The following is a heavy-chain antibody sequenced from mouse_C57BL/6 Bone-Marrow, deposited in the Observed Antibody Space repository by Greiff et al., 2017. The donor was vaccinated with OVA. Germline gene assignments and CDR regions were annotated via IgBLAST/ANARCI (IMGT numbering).Heavy chain of an antibody. V-gene: IGHV1-53*01. D-gene: IGHD2-4*01. CDR2: INPSNGGT. CDR1: GYTFTSYW. Sequence: QVQLQQPGTELVKPGASVKLSCKASGYTFTSYWMHWVKQRPGQGLEWIGNINPSNGGTNYNEKFKSKATLTVDKSSSTAYMQLSSLTSADSAVYYCARGIYYDYDRGFCYAMDYWGQGTSVTVSS. CDR3: ARGIYYDYDRGFCYAMDY. J-gene: IGHJ4*01.